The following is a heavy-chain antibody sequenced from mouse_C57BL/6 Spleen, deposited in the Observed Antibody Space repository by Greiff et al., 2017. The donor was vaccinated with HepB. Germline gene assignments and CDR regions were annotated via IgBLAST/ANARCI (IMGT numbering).Heavy chain of an antibody. CDR2: IWRGGST. CDR1: GFSLTSYG. V-gene: IGHV2-5*01. D-gene: IGHD1-1*01. J-gene: IGHJ3*01. CDR3: AKTLHYYGSSYSFAY. Sequence: QVQLQQSGPGLVQPSQSLSITCTVSGFSLTSYGVHWVRQSPGKGLEWLGVIWRGGSTDYNAAFMSRLSITKDNSKSQVFFKMNSLQADDTAIYYCAKTLHYYGSSYSFAYWGQGTLVTVSA.